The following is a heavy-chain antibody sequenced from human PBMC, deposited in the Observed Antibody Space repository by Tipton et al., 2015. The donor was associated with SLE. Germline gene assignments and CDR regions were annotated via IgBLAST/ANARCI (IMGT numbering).Heavy chain of an antibody. CDR1: GYSISSGYY. CDR2: IYYTGTT. Sequence: TLSLTCAVSGYSISSGYYWGWIRQPPGKTLQWIGSIYYTGTTYYNPAIKSRVTISVDTSKNQFSLKLSSVTAADTAVYYCARQNNCGSGSCPMGFWGQGTLVTVSS. V-gene: IGHV4-38-2*01. D-gene: IGHD3-10*01. J-gene: IGHJ4*02. CDR3: ARQNNCGSGSCPMGF.